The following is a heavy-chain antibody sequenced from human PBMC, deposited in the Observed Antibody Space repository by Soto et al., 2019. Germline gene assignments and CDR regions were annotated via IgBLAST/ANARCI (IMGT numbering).Heavy chain of an antibody. J-gene: IGHJ4*02. Sequence: EVQLVESGGGLVQPGGSLSLSCAASGFTFSTYSMNWVRQAPGTGMEWGSYISSSGSTIYYADSVKGRFTISRDNAKNSLYLQLDSLRAEDKAVYYCARGYYYYDSSGYSGYWGQGTLVTVSS. CDR2: ISSSGSTI. V-gene: IGHV3-48*01. CDR1: GFTFSTYS. CDR3: ARGYYYYDSSGYSGY. D-gene: IGHD3-22*01.